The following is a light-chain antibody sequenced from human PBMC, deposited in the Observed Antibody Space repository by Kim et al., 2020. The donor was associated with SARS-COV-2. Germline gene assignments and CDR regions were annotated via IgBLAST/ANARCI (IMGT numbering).Light chain of an antibody. V-gene: IGLV3-1*01. Sequence: VSPGQTASITCSGDKLGDKYACWYQQKPGQSPLLVIYQDKKRPSGIPERFSGSNSGNTATLTISGTQAVDEADYYCQAWESSTWVFGGGTQLTVL. J-gene: IGLJ3*02. CDR2: QDK. CDR1: KLGDKY. CDR3: QAWESSTWV.